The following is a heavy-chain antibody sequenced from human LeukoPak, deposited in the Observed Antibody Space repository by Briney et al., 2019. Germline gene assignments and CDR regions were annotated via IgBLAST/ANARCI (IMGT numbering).Heavy chain of an antibody. CDR3: ARTLGYCGSTSCYEVFDY. Sequence: ASVKVSCKASGYTFTNYGLTWVRQAPGQGLEWVGWVSAYNAHTNYAQKVQGRVTMTTDTSTSTAYMELRSLRSDDTAVYYCARTLGYCGSTSCYEVFDYWGQGTLVTVSS. J-gene: IGHJ4*02. CDR2: VSAYNAHT. CDR1: GYTFTNYG. D-gene: IGHD2-2*01. V-gene: IGHV1-18*04.